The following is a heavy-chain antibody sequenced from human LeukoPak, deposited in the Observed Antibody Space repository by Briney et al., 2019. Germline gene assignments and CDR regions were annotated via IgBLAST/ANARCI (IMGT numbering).Heavy chain of an antibody. D-gene: IGHD6-19*01. CDR2: IYYSGST. CDR3: ARQLGGWYGPNFDY. Sequence: PSETLSLTCTVSGGSISSSSYNWGWIRQPPGKGLEWIGSIYYSGSTYYNPSLKSRVTISVDTSKNQFSLKLSSVTAADTAVYYCARQLGGWYGPNFDYWGQGTLVTVSS. V-gene: IGHV4-39*01. J-gene: IGHJ4*02. CDR1: GGSISSSSYN.